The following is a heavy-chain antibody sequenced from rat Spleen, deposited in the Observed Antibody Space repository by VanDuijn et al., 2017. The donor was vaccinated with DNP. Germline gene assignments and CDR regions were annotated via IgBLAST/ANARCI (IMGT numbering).Heavy chain of an antibody. CDR3: ARHGRVTTVDTYWYFDF. J-gene: IGHJ1*01. Sequence: QVQLQQSGTELAKPGSSVKISCKASGYTFTSYYIAWIKQATGQGLAYIGYIYTGSGGTNYNEKFKGKATLTVAKSSSTAFIQLSSRTPDCPAVYYCARHGRVTTVDTYWYFDFWGPGTMVTVSS. D-gene: IGHD1-3*01. V-gene: IGHV1-43*01. CDR2: IYTGSGGT. CDR1: GYTFTSYY.